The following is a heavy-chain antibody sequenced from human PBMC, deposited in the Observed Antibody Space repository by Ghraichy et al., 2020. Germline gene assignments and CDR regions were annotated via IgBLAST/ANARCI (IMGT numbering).Heavy chain of an antibody. CDR2: IKQDGSEK. V-gene: IGHV3-7*01. CDR3: ARVNFRIHDAFDI. Sequence: GGSLRLSCAASGFTFSSYWMSWVRQAPGKGLEWVANIKQDGSEKYYVDSVKGRFTISRDNAKNSLYLQMNSLRAEDTAVYYCARVNFRIHDAFDIWGQGTMVTVSS. D-gene: IGHD5-18*01. CDR1: GFTFSSYW. J-gene: IGHJ3*02.